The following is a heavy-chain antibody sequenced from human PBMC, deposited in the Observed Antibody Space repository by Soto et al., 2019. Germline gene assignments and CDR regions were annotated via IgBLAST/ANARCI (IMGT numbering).Heavy chain of an antibody. J-gene: IGHJ6*01. CDR3: ARLHGSGSYYKAYYYYGMDG. CDR1: VVSISSSSYY. V-gene: IGHV4-39*01. D-gene: IGHD3-10*01. Sequence: PSETLSLTCTFSVVSISSSSYYWGWIRQPPWKGLEWIGSIYYSGSTYYNPSLKSRVTISVDTSKNQFSLKLSSVTAADTAVYYCARLHGSGSYYKAYYYYGMDGWGQGTTGSVSS. CDR2: IYYSGST.